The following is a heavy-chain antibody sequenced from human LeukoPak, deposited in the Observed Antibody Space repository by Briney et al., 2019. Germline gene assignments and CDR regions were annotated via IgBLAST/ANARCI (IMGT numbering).Heavy chain of an antibody. CDR2: ISSSSSYI. CDR1: GFTFSSYA. D-gene: IGHD6-19*01. J-gene: IGHJ4*02. V-gene: IGHV3-21*01. Sequence: PGGSLRLSCAASGFTFSSYAMSWVRQAPGKGLEWVSSISSSSSYIYYADSVKGRFTISGDNAKNSLYLQMNSLRAEDTAVYYCASGGASSGWYFYLWGQGTLVTVSS. CDR3: ASGGASSGWYFYL.